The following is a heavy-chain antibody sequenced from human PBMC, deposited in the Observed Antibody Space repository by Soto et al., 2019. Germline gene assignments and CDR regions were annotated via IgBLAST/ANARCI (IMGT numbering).Heavy chain of an antibody. CDR1: GYTFTSYG. D-gene: IGHD3-16*01. V-gene: IGHV1-18*01. Sequence: GASVKVSCKASGYTFTSYGISWVRQAPGQGLEWMGWISAYNGNTNYAQKLQGRVTMTTDTSTSTAYVELRSLRSDDTAVYYCAREGFVYYFDYWGQGTLVTVSS. CDR2: ISAYNGNT. CDR3: AREGFVYYFDY. J-gene: IGHJ4*02.